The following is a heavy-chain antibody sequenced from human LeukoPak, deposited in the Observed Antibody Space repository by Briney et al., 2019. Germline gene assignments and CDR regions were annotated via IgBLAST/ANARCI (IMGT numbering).Heavy chain of an antibody. Sequence: PGGSLRLSCAASGFTFSSYSMNWVRQAPGKGLEWVAFIWPDGSKKYYADSVKGRFAISRENSKNTVHLQMNDLRPEDTALYFCAKISSSAESNFDYWGQGTLLTVSS. J-gene: IGHJ4*02. CDR1: GFTFSSYS. CDR2: IWPDGSKK. D-gene: IGHD6-25*01. CDR3: AKISSSAESNFDY. V-gene: IGHV3-33*08.